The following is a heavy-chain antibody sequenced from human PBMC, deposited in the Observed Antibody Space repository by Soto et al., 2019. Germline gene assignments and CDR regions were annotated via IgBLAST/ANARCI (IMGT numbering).Heavy chain of an antibody. CDR2: ISGSGDT. CDR1: GITFRSYA. Sequence: GGSLRLSCAASGITFRSYAMSWVRQAPGKRLEWVSTISGSGDTYYADSVKGRFTISRDNAKNTLYLQMNSLRAEDTAVYYCVRTSLVVAAATREDYWGQGTLVTVSS. V-gene: IGHV3-23*01. CDR3: VRTSLVVAAATREDY. D-gene: IGHD2-15*01. J-gene: IGHJ4*02.